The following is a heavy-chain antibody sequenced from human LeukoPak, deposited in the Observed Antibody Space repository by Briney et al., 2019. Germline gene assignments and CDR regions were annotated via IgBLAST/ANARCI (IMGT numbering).Heavy chain of an antibody. V-gene: IGHV3-64D*08. D-gene: IGHD2-15*01. Sequence: GGSLRLSCSASGFTFSSYVMYWVRQAPGKALDCVSAINNNGGTTSYADSVKGRFTISRDNSKNTLSLQMSSLRVEDTAVYYCVKAQGYCGSGTCYFDYWGRGTLVTVSS. CDR1: GFTFSSYV. CDR3: VKAQGYCGSGTCYFDY. CDR2: INNNGGTT. J-gene: IGHJ4*02.